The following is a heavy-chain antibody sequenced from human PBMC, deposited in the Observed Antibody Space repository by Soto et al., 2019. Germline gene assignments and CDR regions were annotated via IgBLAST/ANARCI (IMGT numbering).Heavy chain of an antibody. V-gene: IGHV1-46*01. CDR1: GHTFTSYY. Sequence: ASVKVSCKASGHTFTSYYMHWVRQAPGQGLEWMGIINPSGGSTSYAQKFQGRVTMTRDTSTSTVYMELSSLRSEDTAVYYCARDKVVKAVRQPPFDYWGQGTLVTVSS. J-gene: IGHJ4*02. CDR3: ARDKVVKAVRQPPFDY. CDR2: INPSGGST. D-gene: IGHD2-2*01.